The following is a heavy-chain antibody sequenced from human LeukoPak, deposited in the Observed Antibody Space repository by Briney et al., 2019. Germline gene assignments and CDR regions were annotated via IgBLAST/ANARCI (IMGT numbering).Heavy chain of an antibody. CDR3: ARDLLHRGYAFDI. CDR1: GGSFSGYY. V-gene: IGHV4-34*01. J-gene: IGHJ3*02. CDR2: INHSGST. Sequence: ASETLSLTCAVYGGSFSGYYWSWIRQPPGKGLEWIGEINHSGSTNYNPSLKSRVTISVDTSKNQFSLKLSSVTAADTAVYYCARDLLHRGYAFDIWGPGKMVTVSS. D-gene: IGHD3-22*01.